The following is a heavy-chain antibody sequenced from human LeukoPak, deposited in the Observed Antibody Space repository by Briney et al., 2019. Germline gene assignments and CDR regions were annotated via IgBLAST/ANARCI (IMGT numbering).Heavy chain of an antibody. J-gene: IGHJ5*02. D-gene: IGHD1-26*01. CDR2: IKQDGSEK. Sequence: GGSLRLSCAASGFTFSSYWMSWVRQAPGKGLEWVANIKQDGSEKYYVDSVKGRFTTSRDNAKNSLYLQMNSLRAEDTAVYYCAKYPRGLLGNWFDPWGQGTLVTVSS. V-gene: IGHV3-7*03. CDR1: GFTFSSYW. CDR3: AKYPRGLLGNWFDP.